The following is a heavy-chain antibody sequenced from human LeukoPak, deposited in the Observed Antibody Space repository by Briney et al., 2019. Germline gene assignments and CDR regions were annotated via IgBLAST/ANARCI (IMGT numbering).Heavy chain of an antibody. J-gene: IGHJ4*01. CDR1: GFTFSSYG. CDR2: IGGSGGST. CDR3: AKGHYYGSGSLDY. Sequence: GGSLRLSCAASGFTFSSYGMSWVRQAPGKGLEWVSAIGGSGGSTYYADSVKGRFTISRDNSKNTLYVQMNSLRAEDTAVYYCAKGHYYGSGSLDYWGQGTLVTVSS. V-gene: IGHV3-23*01. D-gene: IGHD3-10*01.